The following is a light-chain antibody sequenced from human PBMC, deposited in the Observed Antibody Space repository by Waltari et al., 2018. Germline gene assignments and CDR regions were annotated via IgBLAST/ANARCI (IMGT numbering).Light chain of an antibody. CDR3: QYYDNLPIFS. CDR2: KTS. CDR1: QDIGGY. J-gene: IGKJ2*01. Sequence: DIQLTQSPSSLAASVGDRVTLTCRASQDIGGYLNWYQQQPGKAPKLLIYKTSILNTGVPSRFSGGASRTDYTLTITNLQPEDIATYYRQYYDNLPIFSFGPGTKVEIK. V-gene: IGKV1-33*01.